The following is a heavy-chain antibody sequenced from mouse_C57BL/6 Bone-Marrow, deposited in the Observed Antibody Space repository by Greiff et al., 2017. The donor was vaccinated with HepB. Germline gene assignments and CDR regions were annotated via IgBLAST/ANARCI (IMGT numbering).Heavy chain of an antibody. V-gene: IGHV5-9*01. Sequence: EVMLVESGGGLVKPGGSLKLSCAASGFTFSSYTMSWVRQTPEKRLEWVATISGGGGNTYYPDSVKGRFTISRDNAKNTLHLQMSSLRSEDTALYYCASSTVVPYYFDYWGQGTTLTVSS. D-gene: IGHD1-1*01. CDR2: ISGGGGNT. CDR3: ASSTVVPYYFDY. J-gene: IGHJ2*01. CDR1: GFTFSSYT.